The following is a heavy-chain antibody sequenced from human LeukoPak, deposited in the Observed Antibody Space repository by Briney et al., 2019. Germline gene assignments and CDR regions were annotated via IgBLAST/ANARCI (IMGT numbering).Heavy chain of an antibody. CDR2: SYNTTTT. J-gene: IGHJ4*02. CDR1: GGSISRSRYH. Sequence: SETLSLTCSVCGGSISRSRYHWGGLRQPPGKGLEGIGGSYNTTTTYYTASRQCTVTISKDTNKNQLPLKISTVTAADTAVYYCARVTGVATYFDYWGQGTLVTVSS. V-gene: IGHV4-39*01. D-gene: IGHD4-23*01. CDR3: ARVTGVATYFDY.